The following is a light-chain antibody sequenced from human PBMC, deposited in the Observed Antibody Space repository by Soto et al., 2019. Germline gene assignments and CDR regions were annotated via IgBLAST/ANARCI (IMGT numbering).Light chain of an antibody. CDR1: SNDFGTYYF. V-gene: IGLV2-14*02. J-gene: IGLJ3*02. CDR3: ASWDASVSGWV. Sequence: QSALTQPASVSGSPGQSITISCTRTSNDFGTYYFVSWYQQHPDKAPKLIIYDGTERPSGVSNRFSGSKSGTSASLAIGDLRSEDEADYYCASWDASVSGWVFGGGTKLTVL. CDR2: DGT.